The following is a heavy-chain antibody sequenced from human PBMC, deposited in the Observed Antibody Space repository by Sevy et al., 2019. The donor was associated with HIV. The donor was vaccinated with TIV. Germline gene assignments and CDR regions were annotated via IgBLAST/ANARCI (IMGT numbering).Heavy chain of an antibody. CDR2: MKEDGSDK. J-gene: IGHJ4*02. CDR3: VREGGGGYSYSLDQ. Sequence: GGSLRLSCAASGFTFSVYWMTWVRQAPGKGLEWVATMKEDGSDKDYVDSVKGRFTISRDNAKNSLYLQMNSLRAEDTAVYYCVREGGGGYSYSLDQWGLGTLATVSS. V-gene: IGHV3-7*01. CDR1: GFTFSVYW. D-gene: IGHD5-18*01.